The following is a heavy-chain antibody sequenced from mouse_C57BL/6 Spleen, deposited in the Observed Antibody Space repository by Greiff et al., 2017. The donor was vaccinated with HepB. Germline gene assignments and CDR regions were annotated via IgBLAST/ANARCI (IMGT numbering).Heavy chain of an antibody. CDR1: GFTFSDAW. J-gene: IGHJ2*01. CDR3: TRLLYYGSSYNY. D-gene: IGHD1-1*01. CDR2: IRNKANNHAT. V-gene: IGHV6-6*01. Sequence: EVKLMESGGGLVQPGGSMKLSCAASGFTFSDAWMDWVRQSPEKGLEWVAEIRNKANNHATYYAESVKGRFTISIDDSKSSVYLQMNSLRAEDTGIYYCTRLLYYGSSYNYWGQGTTLTVSS.